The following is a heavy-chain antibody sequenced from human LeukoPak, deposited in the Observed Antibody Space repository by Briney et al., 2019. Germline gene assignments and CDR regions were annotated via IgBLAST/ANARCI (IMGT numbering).Heavy chain of an antibody. Sequence: GGSLTLSCAACGFHFSSLVMSWRRQAPGKGLEWVSSISGSGGNTFYADSVKGRFTISRDNAKNSLYLQMNSLRAEDKAVYYCARGYNNYPCCGRGTLVTVSS. CDR3: ARGYNNYPC. CDR1: GFHFSSLV. CDR2: ISGSGGNT. D-gene: IGHD1-14*01. V-gene: IGHV3-23*01. J-gene: IGHJ4*02.